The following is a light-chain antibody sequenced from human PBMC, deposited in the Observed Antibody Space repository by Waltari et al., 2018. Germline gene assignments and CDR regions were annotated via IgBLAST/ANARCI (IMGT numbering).Light chain of an antibody. V-gene: IGLV2-23*02. Sequence: QSALTQPDSVSGSPGQWITISCTGTSRDIGGYNLCSWYQQHPGQAPKLMIYDFNKRPSGVSNRFSGSKSGNTASLTISGLQTEDEADYYCCSYGGSFTWIFGGGTKLTVL. CDR3: CSYGGSFTWI. CDR1: SRDIGGYNL. CDR2: DFN. J-gene: IGLJ2*01.